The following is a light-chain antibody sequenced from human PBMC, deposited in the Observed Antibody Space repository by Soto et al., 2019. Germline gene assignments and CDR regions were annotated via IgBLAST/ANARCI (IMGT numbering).Light chain of an antibody. J-gene: IGKJ2*01. CDR3: QQYNNWPRT. CDR1: QSVSSN. CDR2: GAS. Sequence: EIVMTQSPATLSVSPGERATVSCRASQSVSSNLAWYQQKPGQAPRLLIYGASPRATGIPARFSGSGSGTEFTLTIGSLQSEDFAVYYCQQYNNWPRTFGQGTKLDSK. V-gene: IGKV3-15*01.